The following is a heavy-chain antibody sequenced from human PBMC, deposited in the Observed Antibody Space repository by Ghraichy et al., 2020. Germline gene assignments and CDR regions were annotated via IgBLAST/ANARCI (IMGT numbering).Heavy chain of an antibody. CDR1: GGSFSGYY. J-gene: IGHJ4*02. CDR2: INHSGST. D-gene: IGHD4-17*01. Sequence: SETLSLTCAVYGGSFSGYYWSWIRQPPGKGLEWIGEINHSGSTNYNPSLKSRVTISVDTSKNQFSLKLSFVTAADTAVYYCARGQKRLPRTSYGDALDYWGQGTLVTVSS. V-gene: IGHV4-34*01. CDR3: ARGQKRLPRTSYGDALDY.